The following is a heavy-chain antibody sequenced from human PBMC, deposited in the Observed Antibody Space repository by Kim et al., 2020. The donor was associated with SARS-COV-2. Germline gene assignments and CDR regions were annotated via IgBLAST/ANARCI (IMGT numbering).Heavy chain of an antibody. CDR3: ARRTTSGYNYFDY. D-gene: IGHD5-18*01. Sequence: AQKFQGRVALTRDTSTSTVYMDLSSLRSDDTAVYFCARRTTSGYNYFDYWGQGTLVTVSS. V-gene: IGHV1-46*01. J-gene: IGHJ4*02.